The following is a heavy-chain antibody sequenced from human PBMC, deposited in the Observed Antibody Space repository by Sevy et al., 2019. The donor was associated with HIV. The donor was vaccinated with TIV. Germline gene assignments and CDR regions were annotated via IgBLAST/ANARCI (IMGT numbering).Heavy chain of an antibody. CDR1: GFAFSSHA. CDR2: ISYEGSET. J-gene: IGHJ4*01. V-gene: IGHV3-30-3*01. CDR3: ARDGGFCIKWYPIY. D-gene: IGHD2-2*01. Sequence: GGSLRLSCAASGFAFSSHAMHWVRQAPGKGPEWVATISYEGSETFYAASVEGRFTISIDNSMNMLSLQINSLRPEDTAVYYCARDGGFCIKWYPIYWGHGTLVTVSS.